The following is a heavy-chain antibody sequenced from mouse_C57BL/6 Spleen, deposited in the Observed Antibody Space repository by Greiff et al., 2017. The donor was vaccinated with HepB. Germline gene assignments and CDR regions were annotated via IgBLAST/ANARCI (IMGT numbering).Heavy chain of an antibody. Sequence: EVQLQQSGPELVKPGASVKIPCKASGYTFTDYNMDWVKQSHGKSLEWIGDITPNNGGTIYNQKFKGKATLTVDKSSSTAYMELRSLTSEDTAVYYCARWDGYYAFAYWGQGTRVTVSA. V-gene: IGHV1-18*01. D-gene: IGHD2-3*01. CDR1: GYTFTDYN. CDR2: ITPNNGGT. J-gene: IGHJ3*01. CDR3: ARWDGYYAFAY.